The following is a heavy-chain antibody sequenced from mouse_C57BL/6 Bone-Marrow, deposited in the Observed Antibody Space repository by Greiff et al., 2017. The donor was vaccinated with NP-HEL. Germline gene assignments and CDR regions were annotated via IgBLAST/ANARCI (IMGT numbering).Heavy chain of an antibody. CDR3: AREVYYYGSRAWFAY. CDR1: GYTFTDYN. CDR2: INPNNGGT. V-gene: IGHV1-18*01. J-gene: IGHJ3*01. Sequence: EVQLQQSGPELVKPGASVKIPCKASGYTFTDYNMDWVKQSHGKSLEWIGDINPNNGGTIYNQKFKGKATLTVDKSSSTAYMELRSLTSEDTAVYYCAREVYYYGSRAWFAYWGQGTLVTVSA. D-gene: IGHD1-1*01.